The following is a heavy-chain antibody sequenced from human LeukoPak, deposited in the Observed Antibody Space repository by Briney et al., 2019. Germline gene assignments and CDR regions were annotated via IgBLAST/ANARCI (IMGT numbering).Heavy chain of an antibody. V-gene: IGHV4-61*02. Sequence: PSETLSLTCTVSGGSISSGSYYWSWIRQPAGKGLEWIGRIYTSGSTNYNPSLKSRVTISVDTSKNQFSLKLSSVTAADTAVYYCATGGRHYYGSGSYSLDYWGQGTLVTVSS. D-gene: IGHD3-10*01. J-gene: IGHJ4*02. CDR3: ATGGRHYYGSGSYSLDY. CDR1: GGSISSGSYY. CDR2: IYTSGST.